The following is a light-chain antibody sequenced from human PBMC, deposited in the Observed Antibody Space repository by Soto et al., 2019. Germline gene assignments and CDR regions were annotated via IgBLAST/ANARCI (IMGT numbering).Light chain of an antibody. CDR3: QQYGSSYT. Sequence: EIVLTQSPGTLSLSPRERATLSCRASQSVSSRYLAWYQQKPGQAPRLLIYDASCRAPAIPDRFSGSGSGTDFTLTISGLEPEDFAVYYCQQYGSSYTFGAGTKVDIK. CDR1: QSVSSRY. CDR2: DAS. V-gene: IGKV3-20*01. J-gene: IGKJ3*01.